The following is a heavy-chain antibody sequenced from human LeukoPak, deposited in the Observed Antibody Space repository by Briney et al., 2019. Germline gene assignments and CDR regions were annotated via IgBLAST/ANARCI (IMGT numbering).Heavy chain of an antibody. D-gene: IGHD5-12*01. CDR3: ASTTIPFDY. V-gene: IGHV4-34*01. J-gene: IGHJ4*02. CDR1: GGSFSGYY. Sequence: SETLSLTCAVYGGSFSGYYWSWIRQPPGKGLEWIGEINHSGSTYYNPSLKSRVTISVDTSKNQFSLKLSSVTAADTAVYYCASTTIPFDYWGQGTLVTVSS. CDR2: INHSGST.